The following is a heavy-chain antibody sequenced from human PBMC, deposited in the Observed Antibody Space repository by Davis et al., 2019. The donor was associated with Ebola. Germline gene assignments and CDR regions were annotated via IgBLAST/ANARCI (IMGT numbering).Heavy chain of an antibody. CDR2: INHSGST. CDR3: ARDFPYYYYGMDV. Sequence: SETLSHTCAVYGGSFSGYYWSWIRQPPGKGLEWIGEINHSGSTNYNPSLKSRVTISVDTSKNQFSLKLSSVTAADTAVYYCARDFPYYYYGMDVWGQGTTVTVSS. CDR1: GGSFSGYY. V-gene: IGHV4-34*01. J-gene: IGHJ6*02.